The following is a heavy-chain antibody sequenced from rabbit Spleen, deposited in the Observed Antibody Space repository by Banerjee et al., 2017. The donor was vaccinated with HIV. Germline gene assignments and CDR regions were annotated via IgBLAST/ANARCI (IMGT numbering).Heavy chain of an antibody. Sequence: QSLEESGGDLVKPGASLTLTCIASGVSFSGDSYMCWVRQAPGRGLEWIACIDTGSSGFTYYASWAKGRFTISKTSSTTVTLQMTSLTAADTATYFCARDIGTSFSTYGMDLWGQGTLVTVS. J-gene: IGHJ6*01. D-gene: IGHD8-1*01. CDR2: IDTGSSGFT. CDR3: ARDIGTSFSTYGMDL. CDR1: GVSFSGDSY. V-gene: IGHV1S40*01.